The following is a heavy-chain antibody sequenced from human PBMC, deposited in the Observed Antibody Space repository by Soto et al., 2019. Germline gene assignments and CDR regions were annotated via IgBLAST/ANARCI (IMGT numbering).Heavy chain of an antibody. Sequence: GGSLRLSCAASGFTVSSTYMSWVRQAPGKGLEWVSVIYSGGNTYYADSVKGRFTISRDNSKNTLYLQMNSLRAEDTAVYYCARYDYDYIWGNYRQKRDDAFDIWGQGTMVTVSS. J-gene: IGHJ3*02. CDR3: ARYDYDYIWGNYRQKRDDAFDI. D-gene: IGHD3-16*02. CDR2: IYSGGNT. V-gene: IGHV3-66*01. CDR1: GFTVSSTY.